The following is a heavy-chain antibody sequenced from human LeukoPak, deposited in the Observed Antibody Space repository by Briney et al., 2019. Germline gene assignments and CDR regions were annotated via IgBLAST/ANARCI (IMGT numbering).Heavy chain of an antibody. CDR3: ARGRGPYYYYMDV. Sequence: VASVKVSCKASVGTFSSYATSWVRQAPGQGLEWMGGIIPICGTANYAQKFQGRVTITTDESTSTAYMELSSLRSEDTAVYYCARGRGPYYYYMDVWGKGTTVTVSS. CDR2: IIPICGTA. J-gene: IGHJ6*03. CDR1: VGTFSSYA. V-gene: IGHV1-69*05.